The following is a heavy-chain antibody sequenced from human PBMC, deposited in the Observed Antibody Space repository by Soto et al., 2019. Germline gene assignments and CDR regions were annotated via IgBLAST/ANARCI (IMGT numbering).Heavy chain of an antibody. V-gene: IGHV3-49*03. CDR3: TSMNHAYYYYGMDV. CDR1: GFTFGDYA. J-gene: IGHJ6*02. CDR2: IRSKAYGGTT. D-gene: IGHD3-16*01. Sequence: GGSLRLSCTASGFTFGDYAMSWFRQAPGKGLEWVGFIRSKAYGGTTEYAASVKGRFTISRDDSKSIANLQMNSLKTEVTAVYYCTSMNHAYYYYGMDVWGQGTTVTVSS.